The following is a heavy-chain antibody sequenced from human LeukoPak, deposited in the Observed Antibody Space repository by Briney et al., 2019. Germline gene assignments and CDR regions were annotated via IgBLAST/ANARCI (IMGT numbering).Heavy chain of an antibody. CDR2: IKQDGSEK. V-gene: IGHV3-7*01. Sequence: GGSLRLSCAASGFTFSSYWMSWVRQAPGKGLEWVANIKQDGSEKYYVDSVKGRFSISRDNSKNTLYLQMNSLRAEDTAVYYCARELPPVVTYYFDYWGQGTLVPVSS. D-gene: IGHD3-22*01. J-gene: IGHJ4*02. CDR1: GFTFSSYW. CDR3: ARELPPVVTYYFDY.